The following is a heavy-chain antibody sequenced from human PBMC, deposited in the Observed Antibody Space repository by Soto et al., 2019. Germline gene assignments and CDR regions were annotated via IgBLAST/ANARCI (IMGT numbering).Heavy chain of an antibody. CDR3: AREGNLVGDSSGYYYDFDY. CDR1: GYTFTSYY. D-gene: IGHD3-22*01. CDR2: INPSGGST. J-gene: IGHJ4*02. Sequence: ASVKVSCKASGYTFTSYYMHWVRQAPGQGLEWMGIINPSGGSTSYAQKFQGRVTMTRDTSTSTVYMELGSLRSEDTAVYYCAREGNLVGDSSGYYYDFDYWGQGTLVTVSS. V-gene: IGHV1-46*01.